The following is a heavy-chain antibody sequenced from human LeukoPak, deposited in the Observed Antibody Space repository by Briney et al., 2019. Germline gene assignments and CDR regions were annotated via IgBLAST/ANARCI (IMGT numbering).Heavy chain of an antibody. Sequence: SETLSLTCTVSGSSISSTSYFWGWIRQPPGKGLEWIGTIYYSGSTYYNPSLKSRVTMSVDTSRNQFSLKLSSVNAADTAVYYCAKAGVRYYDSSGLHAFDIWGQGTLVTVSS. D-gene: IGHD3-22*01. CDR2: IYYSGST. V-gene: IGHV4-39*01. CDR3: AKAGVRYYDSSGLHAFDI. CDR1: GSSISSTSYF. J-gene: IGHJ4*02.